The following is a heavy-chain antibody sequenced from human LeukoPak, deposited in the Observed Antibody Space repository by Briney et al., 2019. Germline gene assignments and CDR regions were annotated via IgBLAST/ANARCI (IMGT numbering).Heavy chain of an antibody. V-gene: IGHV4-30-4*01. CDR2: IYYSGRT. D-gene: IGHD4-17*01. Sequence: SETLSLTCTVSGGSISSGDYYWGWVRQPPGKGLEWIGYIYYSGRTYYNPSLKSRVTISVDTSKNQFSLKLSAVTAADTAVYYCTRGGLGTVTTPIPYWGQGTLVTVSS. J-gene: IGHJ4*02. CDR3: TRGGLGTVTTPIPY. CDR1: GGSISSGDYY.